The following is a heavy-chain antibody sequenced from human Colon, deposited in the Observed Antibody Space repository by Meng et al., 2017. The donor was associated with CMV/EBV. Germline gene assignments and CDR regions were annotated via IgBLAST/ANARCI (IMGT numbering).Heavy chain of an antibody. Sequence: GESLKISCAASGFTFDDYDMSWVRQAPGKGLEWVSGINWSGGSTGYADSVKGRFTISRDNAKNSLYLQMNSLRVEDTAFYYCARAVRHYDFWSGHYNSYSYYGLDVWGQGTTVTVSS. D-gene: IGHD3-3*01. CDR3: ARAVRHYDFWSGHYNSYSYYGLDV. CDR1: GFTFDDYD. CDR2: INWSGGST. J-gene: IGHJ6*02. V-gene: IGHV3-20*04.